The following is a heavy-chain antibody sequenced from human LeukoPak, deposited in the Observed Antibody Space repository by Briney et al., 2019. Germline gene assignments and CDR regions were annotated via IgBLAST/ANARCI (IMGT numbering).Heavy chain of an antibody. CDR1: GFRFSSYW. V-gene: IGHV3-7*01. J-gene: IGHJ4*02. CDR3: ARDGHPFDL. CDR2: INRDGSEK. Sequence: PGGSLRLSCAASGFRFSSYWMSWVRQAPGKGLEWVANINRDGSEKYYVDSVKGRFTISRDNAKNSLYLQMNSLRAEDTAVYYCARDGHPFDLWGQGTLVTVAS.